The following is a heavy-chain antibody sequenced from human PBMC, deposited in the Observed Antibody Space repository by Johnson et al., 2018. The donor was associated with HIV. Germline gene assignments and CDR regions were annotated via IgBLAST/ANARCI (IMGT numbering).Heavy chain of an antibody. CDR3: AKDRTMIVVVTIDAFDI. J-gene: IGHJ3*02. CDR1: GFTFSSYA. V-gene: IGHV3-30-3*01. CDR2: ISYDGSNK. Sequence: QVQLVESGGGVVQPGRSLRLSCAASGFTFSSYAMHWVRQAPGKGLEWVAVISYDGSNKYYADSVKGRFTISRDNSKNTLYLQMNSLGAEDTAVYYCAKDRTMIVVVTIDAFDIWGQGTLVTVSS. D-gene: IGHD3-22*01.